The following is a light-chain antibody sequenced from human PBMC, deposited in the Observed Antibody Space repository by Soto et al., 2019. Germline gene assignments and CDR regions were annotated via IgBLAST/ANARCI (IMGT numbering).Light chain of an antibody. J-gene: IGLJ1*01. V-gene: IGLV2-23*02. Sequence: QSVLTQPASVSGSPGQSLTISCTGTSSDVGTYNLVSWYQQHPGKAPKLLIYEVTARPSGVSNRFSGSKSGNTASLTISGLQAEDEADYYCCSYADISIYVFGTGTKVTVL. CDR2: EVT. CDR3: CSYADISIYV. CDR1: SSDVGTYNL.